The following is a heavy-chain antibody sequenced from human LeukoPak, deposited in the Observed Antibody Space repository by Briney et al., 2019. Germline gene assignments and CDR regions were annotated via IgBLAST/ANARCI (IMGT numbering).Heavy chain of an antibody. CDR3: ATSTRELVPAAIAKWGYYNYYMDV. V-gene: IGHV4-59*01. J-gene: IGHJ6*03. D-gene: IGHD2-2*01. CDR1: GGPISSYY. CDR2: LFYSGRT. Sequence: SETLSLTCTVSGGPISSYYWSWIRQPPGRTLEWIGCLFYSGRTHYIPSRESPVTIPVDTTRVQISLKLSYVTAADTAGYYCATSTRELVPAAIAKWGYYNYYMDVWGKGTTVTVSS.